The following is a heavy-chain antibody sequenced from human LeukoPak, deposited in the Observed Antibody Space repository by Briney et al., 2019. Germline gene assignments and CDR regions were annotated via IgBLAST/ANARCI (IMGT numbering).Heavy chain of an antibody. Sequence: PGGSLRLSCAASGFTFSSYSMNWVRQAPGKGLEWVSYISSSGSTIYYADSVKGRFTISRDNAKNSLYLQMNSLRAEDTAVYYCAKVPAVPAAMGVFDYWGQGTLVTVSS. CDR2: ISSSGSTI. CDR1: GFTFSSYS. J-gene: IGHJ4*02. V-gene: IGHV3-48*04. CDR3: AKVPAVPAAMGVFDY. D-gene: IGHD2-2*01.